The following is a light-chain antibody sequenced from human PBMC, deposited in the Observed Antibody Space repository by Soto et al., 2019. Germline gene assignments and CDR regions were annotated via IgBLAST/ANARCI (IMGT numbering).Light chain of an antibody. CDR1: QGIRND. CDR3: LQKYFYPFP. CDR2: AAS. V-gene: IGKV1-6*01. Sequence: KMSQSLSSLSAYVGDRVTITCRASQGIRNDLDWFQQKPGKAPKLLIYAASNLQSGVPARFSGSGSGTDFTLTISSLQPEDFATYYCLQKYFYPFPFGPGSKVAI. J-gene: IGKJ3*01.